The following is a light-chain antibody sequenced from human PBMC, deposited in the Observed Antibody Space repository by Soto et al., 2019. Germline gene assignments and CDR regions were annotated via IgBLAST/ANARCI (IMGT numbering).Light chain of an antibody. Sequence: QSALTQPPSASGSPGQSVTISCTGTSSDVGGYNYVSWYQQHPGKAPKLMIYDVSQRPSGVPDRFSASKSGNTASLTVSGLQAEDEADYYCSSYAGSNNLVFGTGTKLTVL. V-gene: IGLV2-8*01. CDR3: SSYAGSNNLV. CDR1: SSDVGGYNY. CDR2: DVS. J-gene: IGLJ1*01.